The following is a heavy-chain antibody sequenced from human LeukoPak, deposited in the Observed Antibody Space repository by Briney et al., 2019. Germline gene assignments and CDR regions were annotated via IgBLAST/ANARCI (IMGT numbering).Heavy chain of an antibody. CDR1: GGSFSGYY. CDR2: INHSGST. CDR3: ARHSFDWLLPQYYFDY. V-gene: IGHV4-34*01. J-gene: IGHJ4*02. D-gene: IGHD3-9*01. Sequence: PSETLSLTCAVYGGSFSGYYWSWIRQPPGKGLEWIGEINHSGSTNYNPSLKSRVTISVDTSKNQFSLKLSSVTAADTAVYYCARHSFDWLLPQYYFDYWGQGTLVTVSS.